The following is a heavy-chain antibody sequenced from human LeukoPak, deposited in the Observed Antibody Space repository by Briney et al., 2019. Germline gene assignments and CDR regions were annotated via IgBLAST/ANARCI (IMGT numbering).Heavy chain of an antibody. V-gene: IGHV1-69*05. CDR2: IIPIFGTA. Sequence: SVRVSCKASGGTFSSYAISWVRQAPGQGLEWMGGIIPIFGTANYAQKFQGRVTMTRDTSTSTVYMELSSLRSEDTAVYYCASAPGGISSRGFDPWGQGTLVTVSS. J-gene: IGHJ5*02. CDR1: GGTFSSYA. CDR3: ASAPGGISSRGFDP. D-gene: IGHD3-16*01.